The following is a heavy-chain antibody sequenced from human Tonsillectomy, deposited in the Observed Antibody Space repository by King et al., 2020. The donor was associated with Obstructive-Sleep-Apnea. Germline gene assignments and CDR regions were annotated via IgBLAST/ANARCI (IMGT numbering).Heavy chain of an antibody. CDR2: FIPSGGST. CDR1: GYTFTRYY. CDR3: ARSEIGSFDAFDI. V-gene: IGHV1-46*01. Sequence: QLVQSGAEVKKPGASVKVSCKASGYTFTRYYIHWVRQAPGQGLEWMGVFIPSGGSTTYAQKFQGRVTMTRDTSSSTVYMELSSLRSEDTAVYYCARSEIGSFDAFDIWGQGTMVTVSS. J-gene: IGHJ3*02. D-gene: IGHD3-10*01.